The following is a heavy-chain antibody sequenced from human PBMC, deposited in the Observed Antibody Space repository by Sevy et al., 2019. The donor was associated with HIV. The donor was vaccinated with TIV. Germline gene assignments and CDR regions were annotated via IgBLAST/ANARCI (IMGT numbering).Heavy chain of an antibody. D-gene: IGHD2-2*02. CDR1: GFTCNNYV. V-gene: IGHV3-23*01. CDR2: ISGSGDST. Sequence: GGSLRLSCAASGFTCNNYVMSWVRQAPGKGLEWVSAISGSGDSTNYADSVKGRFTISRDNSKNTLYLQMNSLRAEDTDLYYCAKREGSSYYTPTDYWGQGTLVTVSS. CDR3: AKREGSSYYTPTDY. J-gene: IGHJ4*02.